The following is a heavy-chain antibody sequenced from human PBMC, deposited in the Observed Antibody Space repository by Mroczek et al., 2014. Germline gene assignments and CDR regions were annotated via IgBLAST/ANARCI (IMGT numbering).Heavy chain of an antibody. V-gene: IGHV4-61*01. CDR1: GGSMSSSNYY. Sequence: QVQLQESGPGLVRPSETLSLTCTVSGGSMSSSNYYWSWIRQSPGRGLEWIGYVYYRGTTNYNASLKSRLSMSADTSRNQFSMRLTSMTAADTGLYFCARLTRGSGVYATAYYFDIWGPGPWS. CDR3: ARLTRGSGVYATAYYFDI. J-gene: IGHJ4*02. CDR2: VYYRGTT. D-gene: IGHD1-1*01.